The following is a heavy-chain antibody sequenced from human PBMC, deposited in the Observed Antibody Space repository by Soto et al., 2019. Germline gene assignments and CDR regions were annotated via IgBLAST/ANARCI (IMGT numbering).Heavy chain of an antibody. CDR2: LYYSGST. V-gene: IGHV4-59*04. D-gene: IGHD5-18*01. CDR3: AVVRAGGWLQLSYFDY. CDR1: GGSISTYY. Sequence: SETLSLTCTVSGGSISTYYWSWIRQPPGKGLEWIGTLYYSGSTYYNPSLKSRVAISVDTSKTQFSLKLSSVTAADTAVYYCAVVRAGGWLQLSYFDYWGQGTLVTVSS. J-gene: IGHJ4*02.